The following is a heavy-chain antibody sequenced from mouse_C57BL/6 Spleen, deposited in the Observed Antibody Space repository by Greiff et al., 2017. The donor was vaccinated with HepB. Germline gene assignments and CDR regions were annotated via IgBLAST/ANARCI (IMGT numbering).Heavy chain of an antibody. J-gene: IGHJ4*01. Sequence: QVQLQQSGAELVRPGASVKLSCKASGYTFTDYYINWVKQRPGQGLEWIARIYPGSGNTYYNEKFKGKATLTAEKSSSTAYMQLSSLTSEDSAVYFCARRKTTGTGAMDYWGQGTSVTVSS. D-gene: IGHD4-1*01. CDR1: GYTFTDYY. V-gene: IGHV1-76*01. CDR2: IYPGSGNT. CDR3: ARRKTTGTGAMDY.